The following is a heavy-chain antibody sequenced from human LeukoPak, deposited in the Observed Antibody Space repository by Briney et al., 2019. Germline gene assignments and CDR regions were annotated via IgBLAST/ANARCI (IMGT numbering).Heavy chain of an antibody. CDR3: ARFFWSGSKRLDH. CDR2: IYHSGST. J-gene: IGHJ4*02. Sequence: SETLSLTCTVSGGSISGYYWSWIRQSPGKGLEWIGYIYHSGSTIYNPSLKSRFTISVDPSKNQFSLKLSSVTAADTAVYYCARFFWSGSKRLDHWGQGTVVTVSP. D-gene: IGHD3-3*01. V-gene: IGHV4-59*08. CDR1: GGSISGYY.